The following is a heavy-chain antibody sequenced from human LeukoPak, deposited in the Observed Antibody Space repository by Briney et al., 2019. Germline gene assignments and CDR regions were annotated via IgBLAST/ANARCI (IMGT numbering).Heavy chain of an antibody. J-gene: IGHJ4*02. V-gene: IGHV3-30*18. CDR3: AKGGKWDVTPFDY. CDR1: GFTFSSYG. Sequence: GGSLRLSCAASGFTFSSYGMHWVRQAPGKGLEWVAVISYDGSNKYYADSVKGRFTISRDNSKNTLYLQMNSLRAEDTAVYYCAKGGKWDVTPFDYWGQGTLVTVSS. D-gene: IGHD1-26*01. CDR2: ISYDGSNK.